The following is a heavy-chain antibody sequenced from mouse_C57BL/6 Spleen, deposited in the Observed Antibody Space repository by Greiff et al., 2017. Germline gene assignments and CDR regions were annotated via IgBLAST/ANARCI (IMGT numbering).Heavy chain of an antibody. J-gene: IGHJ2*01. CDR1: GFTFSDYY. Sequence: EVMLVESEGGLVQPGSSMKLSCTASGFTFSDYYMAWVRQVPEKGLEWVANINYDGSSTYYLDSLKSRFIISRDNAKNILYLQMSSLKSEDTATYYCARYYGSSYFDYWGQGTTLTVSS. V-gene: IGHV5-16*01. CDR3: ARYYGSSYFDY. CDR2: INYDGSST. D-gene: IGHD1-1*01.